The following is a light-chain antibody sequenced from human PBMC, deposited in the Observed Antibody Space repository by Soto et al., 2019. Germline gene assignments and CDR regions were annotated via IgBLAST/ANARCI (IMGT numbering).Light chain of an antibody. CDR2: DVS. J-gene: IGKJ1*01. CDR1: ETVSTN. CDR3: QQYNSWPQT. V-gene: IGKV3-15*01. Sequence: ETVLTQSPATLSVSPGERVTLSCRASETVSTNLAWYQQRPGQAPGLLIYDVSTGATGIPARFSGRRSGTEFTLTISSLQSEDFGVYYCQQYNSWPQTFGQGTKVEIK.